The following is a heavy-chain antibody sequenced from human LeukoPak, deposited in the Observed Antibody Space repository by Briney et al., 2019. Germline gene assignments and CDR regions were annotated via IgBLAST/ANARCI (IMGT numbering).Heavy chain of an antibody. Sequence: PGGSLRLSCAASGLTFSSYAMHWVRQAPGKELEWVAVISYDGSNKYYADSVKGRFTISGDKSKNTLYLQMNSLRPEDTAFYYCARGPGPIAGAKNPFDIWGQGTMVTVSS. V-gene: IGHV3-30*01. CDR1: GLTFSSYA. CDR3: ARGPGPIAGAKNPFDI. D-gene: IGHD1-26*01. CDR2: ISYDGSNK. J-gene: IGHJ3*02.